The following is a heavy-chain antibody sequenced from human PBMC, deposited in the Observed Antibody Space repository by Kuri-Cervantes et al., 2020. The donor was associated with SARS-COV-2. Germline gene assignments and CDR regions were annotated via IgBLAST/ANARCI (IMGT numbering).Heavy chain of an antibody. CDR2: ISSSSSYI. CDR1: GFTFSSYS. Sequence: ETLSLTCAASGFTFSSYSMNWVRQAPGKGLEWVSSISSSSSYIYYADSVKGRFTISRDNAKNSLYLQMNSLRAEDTAVYYCASTQISYGGNSGSYWYFDLWGRGTLVTVSS. J-gene: IGHJ2*01. D-gene: IGHD4-23*01. V-gene: IGHV3-21*01. CDR3: ASTQISYGGNSGSYWYFDL.